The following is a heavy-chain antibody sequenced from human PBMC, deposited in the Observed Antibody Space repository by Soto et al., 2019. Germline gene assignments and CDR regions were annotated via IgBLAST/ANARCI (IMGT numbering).Heavy chain of an antibody. CDR2: IYTSGST. V-gene: IGHV4-4*07. CDR3: ARVLGGLSVSSHSSGSDPLAYYYYGMDV. Sequence: SETLSLTCTVSGGSISSYYWSWIRQPAGKGLEWIGRIYTSGSTNYNPSLKSRVTMSVDTSKNQFSLKLSSVTAADTAVYYCARVLGGLSVSSHSSGSDPLAYYYYGMDVWGQGTTVTVS. CDR1: GGSISSYY. D-gene: IGHD6-19*01. J-gene: IGHJ6*02.